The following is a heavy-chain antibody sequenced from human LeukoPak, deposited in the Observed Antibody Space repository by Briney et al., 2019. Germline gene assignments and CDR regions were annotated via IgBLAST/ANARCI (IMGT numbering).Heavy chain of an antibody. CDR1: GFTFSSYA. CDR2: ISYDGSNK. CDR3: ARDLASKGNYYGSGSFLFDP. Sequence: PGGSLRLSCAASGFTFSSYAMHWVRQAPGKGLEWVAVISYDGSNKYYADSVKGRFTISRDNSKNTLYVQMNSLRAEDTAVYFCARDLASKGNYYGSGSFLFDPWGQGTLVTVSS. D-gene: IGHD3-10*01. V-gene: IGHV3-30-3*01. J-gene: IGHJ5*02.